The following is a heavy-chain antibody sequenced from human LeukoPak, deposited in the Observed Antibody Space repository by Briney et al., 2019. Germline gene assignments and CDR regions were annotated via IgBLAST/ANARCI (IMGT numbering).Heavy chain of an antibody. CDR3: TTDLREQQLPRGY. CDR2: IRYDGIHE. Sequence: GGSLRLSCSSSGFTFSSYGFHWVRQAPGKGLEWVAFIRYDGIHEFYADSVKGRFTISRDNSKNTLFLQMNSLRVEDAAVYYCTTDLREQQLPRGYWGQGTLVTVSS. CDR1: GFTFSSYG. D-gene: IGHD6-13*01. V-gene: IGHV3-30*02. J-gene: IGHJ4*02.